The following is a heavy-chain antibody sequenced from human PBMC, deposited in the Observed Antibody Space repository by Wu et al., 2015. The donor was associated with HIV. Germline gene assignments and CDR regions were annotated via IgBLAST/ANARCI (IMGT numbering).Heavy chain of an antibody. CDR3: TAFPRDIWSTGLPY. V-gene: IGHV1-24*01. CDR2: FDPEDDKT. CDR1: GYSLIKLS. J-gene: IGHJ1*01. D-gene: IGHD3-10*01. Sequence: HVQLEQSGAVVRKPGASVRVPCKVSGYSLIKLSIHWVRQAPGKGLEWMGGFDPEDDKTIYAQRFQGRVAMTEDRSTETAYMDLKSLRYEDTAVFYCTAFPRDIWSTGLPYWGQGTRGHRLL.